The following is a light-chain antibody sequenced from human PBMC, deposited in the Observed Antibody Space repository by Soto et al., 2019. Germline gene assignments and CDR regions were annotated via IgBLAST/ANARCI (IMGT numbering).Light chain of an antibody. CDR2: DAS. CDR1: QSVSSTF. CDR3: QQYGNSPYT. V-gene: IGKV3-20*01. J-gene: IGKJ2*01. Sequence: EIVLMQSPSTLSLSPGERATLSCRASQSVSSTFLSWYQQKPGQAPRLLIFDASSRATGIPDRFSGSGSGTDFTIPISRLEPEDFAVYFCQQYGNSPYTFGQGTKLEI.